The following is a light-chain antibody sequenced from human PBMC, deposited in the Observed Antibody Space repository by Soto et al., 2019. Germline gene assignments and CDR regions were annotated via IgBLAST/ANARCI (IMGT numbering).Light chain of an antibody. J-gene: IGKJ5*01. V-gene: IGKV3-11*01. CDR3: QQRSNWIT. CDR1: QSVSSS. Sequence: EIVLTQSPATLSLSPGERATLSCRASQSVSSSLAWYQQKPGQAPRLLIYDASNRATGIPARFSGSGSGTDFTLTISSLEPEDLAVYYCQQRSNWITFGQGTRLEIE. CDR2: DAS.